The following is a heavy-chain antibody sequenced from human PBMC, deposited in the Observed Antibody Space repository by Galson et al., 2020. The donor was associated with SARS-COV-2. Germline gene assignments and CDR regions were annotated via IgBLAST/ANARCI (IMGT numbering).Heavy chain of an antibody. D-gene: IGHD3-16*01. J-gene: IGHJ6*02. CDR1: GFPFGSSG. V-gene: IGHV3-30*18. CDR3: VKEGGSYAYYYYGLDV. CDR2: ISYDGSNK. Sequence: GGSLRLSCAASGFPFGSSGMHWVRQAPGKGLEWAALISYDGSNKYYGDSVKGRFTISRDNSKNSLFLQVNSLRAEDTAVYYCVKEGGSYAYYYYGLDVWCLGTTVTVSS.